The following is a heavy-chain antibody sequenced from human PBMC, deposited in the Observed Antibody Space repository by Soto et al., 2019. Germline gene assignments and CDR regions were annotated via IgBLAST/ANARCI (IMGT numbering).Heavy chain of an antibody. J-gene: IGHJ4*02. CDR1: GFTFSSYG. CDR3: ARDFSGDRSGFDY. D-gene: IGHD3-10*01. Sequence: QVQLVESGGGVVQPGRSLRLSCAASGFTFSSYGMHWVRQAPGKGLEWVAVIWYDGSNKYYADSVKGRFTISRDNSKNTLYLQMNSLRAEDTAVYYCARDFSGDRSGFDYWGQGTLVTVSS. CDR2: IWYDGSNK. V-gene: IGHV3-33*01.